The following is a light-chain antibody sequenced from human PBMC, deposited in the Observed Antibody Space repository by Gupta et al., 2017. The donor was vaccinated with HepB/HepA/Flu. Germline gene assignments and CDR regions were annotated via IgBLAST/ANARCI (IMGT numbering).Light chain of an antibody. J-gene: IGKJ1*01. Sequence: IQVTQSPSTLSASVGDRVTITCRASHTISSSLAWYQQTPGKAPKLLIYKASSLESGVASRFSGSGSGTEFTLTISSLQPDDFATYYCQQYASDWTFGHGTKVEIK. CDR1: HTISSS. CDR3: QQYASDWT. CDR2: KAS. V-gene: IGKV1-5*03.